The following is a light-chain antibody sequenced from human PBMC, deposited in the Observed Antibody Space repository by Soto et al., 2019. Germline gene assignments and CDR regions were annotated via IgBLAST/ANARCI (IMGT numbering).Light chain of an antibody. CDR1: QSISTW. V-gene: IGKV1-5*01. J-gene: IGKJ5*01. CDR2: DVS. Sequence: DIQMTQSPSTLSSSLGDRVTITCRASQSISTWLAWYQQKPGKGPKLLIYDVSTLESGVPTRFSGSGSGTEFTLTISSLEPDDFAIYYCQQYNSSPVTFGQGTRLEIK. CDR3: QQYNSSPVT.